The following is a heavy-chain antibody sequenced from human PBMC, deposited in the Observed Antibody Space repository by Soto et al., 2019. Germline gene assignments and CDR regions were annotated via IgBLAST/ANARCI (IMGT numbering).Heavy chain of an antibody. Sequence: QVSLVQSGAEVKEPGASVRLSCKASGYTFSSNAIHWVRQAPGHEPEWMGWINGGNGYTKYSQNFQDRVTLSRDTSASTSYMELSSLRSADTAIFYCARATYTSGGSPTFSMDVWGQGTTVTVSS. J-gene: IGHJ6*02. CDR2: INGGNGYT. V-gene: IGHV1-3*01. D-gene: IGHD3-10*01. CDR3: ARATYTSGGSPTFSMDV. CDR1: GYTFSSNA.